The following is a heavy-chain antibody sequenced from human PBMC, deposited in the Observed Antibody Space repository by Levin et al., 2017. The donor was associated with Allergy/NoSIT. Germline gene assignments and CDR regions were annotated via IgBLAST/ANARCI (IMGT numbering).Heavy chain of an antibody. CDR3: ARAASSGSYYADY. V-gene: IGHV3-64*01. CDR2: ISTHEGST. CDR1: GFTFSGYG. J-gene: IGHJ4*02. Sequence: GESLKISCAASGFTFSGYGMHWVRQAPGKELEYVSAISTHEGSTLYANSMRGRFIISRDNSKNTLYLQMGSLRPDDRAVYYCARAASSGSYYADYWGQGTLVTVSS. D-gene: IGHD1-26*01.